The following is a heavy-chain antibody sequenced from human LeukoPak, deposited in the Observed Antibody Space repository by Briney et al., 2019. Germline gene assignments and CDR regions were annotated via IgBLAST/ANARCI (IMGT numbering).Heavy chain of an antibody. D-gene: IGHD1-7*01. J-gene: IGHJ4*02. Sequence: GGSLRLSCAASGFTFSSYWMHWVRQAPGKGLVWVSRIDTDGSNTAYADSVKGRFTISRDNAKNTLYLQMDSLRAEDTAVYYCTRGGTTLDYWGQGTLVTVSS. CDR1: GFTFSSYW. V-gene: IGHV3-74*01. CDR3: TRGGTTLDY. CDR2: IDTDGSNT.